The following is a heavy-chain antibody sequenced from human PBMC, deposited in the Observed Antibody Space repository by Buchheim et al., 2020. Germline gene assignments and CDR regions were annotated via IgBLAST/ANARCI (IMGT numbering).Heavy chain of an antibody. J-gene: IGHJ6*02. D-gene: IGHD2-2*01. Sequence: QVQLQQWGAGLLKPSETLSLTCAVYGGSFSGYYWSWIRQPPGKGLEWIGEINHSGSTNYNPSLKSRVTISVDTSKNQFSLKLSSVTAADTAVYYCARGGGYCSSTSCYQISYYYGMDVWGQGTT. CDR1: GGSFSGYY. CDR3: ARGGGYCSSTSCYQISYYYGMDV. CDR2: INHSGST. V-gene: IGHV4-34*01.